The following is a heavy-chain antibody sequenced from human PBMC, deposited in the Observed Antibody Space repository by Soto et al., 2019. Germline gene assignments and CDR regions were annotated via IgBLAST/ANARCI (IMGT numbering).Heavy chain of an antibody. V-gene: IGHV3-23*01. CDR1: GFTFSSYA. CDR3: AKAAESVAGQPYYYYGMDV. Sequence: GGSLRLSCAASGFTFSSYAMSWVRQAPGKGLEWVSAISGSGGSTYYAGSVKGRFTISRDNSKNTLYLQMNSLRAEDTAVHYFAKAAESVAGQPYYYYGMDVWGQGTTVTVSS. J-gene: IGHJ6*02. D-gene: IGHD6-19*01. CDR2: ISGSGGST.